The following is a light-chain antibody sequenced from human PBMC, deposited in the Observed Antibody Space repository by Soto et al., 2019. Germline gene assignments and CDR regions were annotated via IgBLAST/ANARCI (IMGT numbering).Light chain of an antibody. CDR1: SSNIGTPYD. CDR2: GNS. CDR3: QXYXSSLSGYVI. J-gene: IGLJ2*01. Sequence: QSVLTQPPSVSGAPGQRVTISCTGSSSNIGTPYDVHWYQQLPGTAPKLLIYGNSNRPSGVPDRFSGSKSGTSASLAITGLXXXXXXXXXXQXYXSSLSGYVIFGGGTKVTVL. V-gene: IGLV1-40*01.